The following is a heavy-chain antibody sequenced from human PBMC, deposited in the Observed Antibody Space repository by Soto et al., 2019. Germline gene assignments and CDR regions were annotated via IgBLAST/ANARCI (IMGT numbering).Heavy chain of an antibody. D-gene: IGHD6-19*01. J-gene: IGHJ3*02. Sequence: GSLRLSCAASGFTFSSYSMNWVRQAPGKGLEWVSSISSSSSYIYYADSVKGRFTISRDNAKNSLYLQMNSLRAEDTAVYYCARGYSSGWYRGQGWSDAFDIWGQGTMVTVSS. V-gene: IGHV3-21*01. CDR2: ISSSSSYI. CDR3: ARGYSSGWYRGQGWSDAFDI. CDR1: GFTFSSYS.